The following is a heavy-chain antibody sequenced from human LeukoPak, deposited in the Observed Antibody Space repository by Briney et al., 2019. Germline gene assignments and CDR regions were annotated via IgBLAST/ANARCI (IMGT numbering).Heavy chain of an antibody. Sequence: GASVKVSCKASGYTFTSYYMHWVRQAPGQGLEWMGIINPSGGSTSYAQKFQGRVTMTRDMSTRTVYMELSSLRSEDTAVYYCASIGSSAYFPFDYWGQGTLVTVSS. V-gene: IGHV1-46*01. CDR1: GYTFTSYY. D-gene: IGHD3-22*01. CDR3: ASIGSSAYFPFDY. J-gene: IGHJ4*02. CDR2: INPSGGST.